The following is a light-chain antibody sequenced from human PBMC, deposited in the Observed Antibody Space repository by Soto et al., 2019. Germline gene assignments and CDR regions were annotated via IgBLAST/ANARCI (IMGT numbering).Light chain of an antibody. CDR3: QQYGSSPLYT. Sequence: EIALTQSPGTLSLSPGERATLSCRASQSVSSNYLVWYQQKPGQAPRLLIYGASSRATGIPDRFSGSGSGTDFTLTISRLEPEDFAVYYCQQYGSSPLYTFGQGTQLEIK. CDR2: GAS. J-gene: IGKJ2*01. V-gene: IGKV3-20*01. CDR1: QSVSSNY.